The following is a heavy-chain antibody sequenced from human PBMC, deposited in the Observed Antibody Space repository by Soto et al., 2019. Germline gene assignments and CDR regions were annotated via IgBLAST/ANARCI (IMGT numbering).Heavy chain of an antibody. J-gene: IGHJ4*02. Sequence: PGRYVRLACEAQGFCFSRELMGWVRQAPGKGLEWVANINRDGSERYYVDSVKGRFTISRDNAKNALYLQMNSLKVEDTALYYCARVTGGSFLPDFWGQGA. D-gene: IGHD1-26*01. V-gene: IGHV3-7*01. CDR1: GFCFSREL. CDR2: INRDGSER. CDR3: ARVTGGSFLPDF.